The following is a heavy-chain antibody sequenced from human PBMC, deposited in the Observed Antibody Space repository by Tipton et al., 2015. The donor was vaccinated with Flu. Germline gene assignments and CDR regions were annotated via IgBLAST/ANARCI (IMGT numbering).Heavy chain of an antibody. D-gene: IGHD3-10*01. CDR3: ARVTWGVIGFDY. V-gene: IGHV4-61*01. Sequence: TLSLTCTVSGGSVSSGSYYWSWIRQPPGKGLEWTGYIYYSGSTNYNPSLKSRVTISVDTSKNQFSLKLSSVTAADTAVYYCARVTWGVIGFDYWGQGTLVTVPS. CDR2: IYYSGST. CDR1: GGSVSSGSYY. J-gene: IGHJ4*02.